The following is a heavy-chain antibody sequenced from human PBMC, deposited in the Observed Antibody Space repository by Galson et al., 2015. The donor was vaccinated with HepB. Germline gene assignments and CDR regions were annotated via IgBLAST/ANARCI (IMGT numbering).Heavy chain of an antibody. CDR3: ARDSLDVYGGNEYYFDF. CDR2: IIPVFHMT. CDR1: GGSLNSYS. D-gene: IGHD4-23*01. J-gene: IGHJ4*02. V-gene: IGHV1-69*13. Sequence: SVTVSCKASGGSLNSYSINWVRQAPGQGLEWMGRIIPVFHMTDYAQKFQGRVTITADESSNTVYMTLNSLTSEDTALYYCARDSLDVYGGNEYYFDFWGRGTLVTVSS.